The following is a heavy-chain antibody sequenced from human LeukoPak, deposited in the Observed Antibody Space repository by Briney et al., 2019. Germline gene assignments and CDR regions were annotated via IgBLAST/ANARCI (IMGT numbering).Heavy chain of an antibody. D-gene: IGHD6-6*01. CDR3: AKDSASFVVAARLLLGGVDY. J-gene: IGHJ4*02. V-gene: IGHV3-30*02. CDR2: IRYDGSNK. Sequence: PGGSLRLSCAASGFTFSSYGMHWVRQAPGKGLEWVAFIRYDGSNKYYADSVKGRFTISRDNSKNTLYLQMNSLRAEDTAVYYCAKDSASFVVAARLLLGGVDYWGQGTLVTVSS. CDR1: GFTFSSYG.